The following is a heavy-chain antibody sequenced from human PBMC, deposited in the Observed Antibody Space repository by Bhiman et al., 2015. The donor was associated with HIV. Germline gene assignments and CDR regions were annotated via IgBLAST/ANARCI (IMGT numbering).Heavy chain of an antibody. CDR3: ARGGPTYYFFWSTYSAGLLDY. D-gene: IGHD3-3*01. CDR1: EFTFSTYD. CDR2: IGTAGDT. Sequence: EVQLVESGGGLVQPGESVRLSCVASEFTFSTYDMHWVRQGAGKSLEWVAAIGTAGDTFYSGSVKGRFTISREDAKNSLYLQMNSLRVGDTAVYYCARGGPTYYFFWSTYSAGLLDYWGQGTLVTVSS. V-gene: IGHV3-13*01. J-gene: IGHJ4*02.